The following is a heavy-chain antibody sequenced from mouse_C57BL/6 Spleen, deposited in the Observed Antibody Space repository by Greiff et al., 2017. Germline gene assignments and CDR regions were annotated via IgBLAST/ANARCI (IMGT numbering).Heavy chain of an antibody. CDR1: GYTFTDNN. CDR2: INPNNGGT. J-gene: IGHJ2*01. CDR3: AREYYSNYDYFDY. V-gene: IGHV1-22*01. Sequence: EVKLMESGPELVKPGASVKMSCKASGYTFTDNNMHWVKQSHGKSLEWIGYINPNNGGTSYNQKFKGKATLTVNKSSSTAYMELRSLTSEDSAVYYCAREYYSNYDYFDYWGQGTTLTVSS. D-gene: IGHD2-5*01.